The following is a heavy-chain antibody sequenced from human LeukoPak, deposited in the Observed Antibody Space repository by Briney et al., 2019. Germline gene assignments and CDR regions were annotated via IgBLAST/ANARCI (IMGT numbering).Heavy chain of an antibody. V-gene: IGHV4-59*01. J-gene: IGHJ6*03. CDR2: IYYSGST. D-gene: IGHD4-17*01. Sequence: SETLSLTCTVSGGPISNYYWSWIRQPPGRGLEWIGYIYYSGSTNYNPSLKSRVTISVDTSKNQFSLKLSSVTAADTAVYYCARNTYGDYDGYYYYYMDVWGKGTTVTVSS. CDR3: ARNTYGDYDGYYYYYMDV. CDR1: GGPISNYY.